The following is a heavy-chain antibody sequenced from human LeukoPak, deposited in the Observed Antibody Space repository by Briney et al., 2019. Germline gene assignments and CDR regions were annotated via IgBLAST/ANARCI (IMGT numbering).Heavy chain of an antibody. Sequence: PSETLSLTCAVYGGSFSGYYWSWIRQPPGKGLKWIGEINHSGSTNYNPSLKSRVTISVDTSKNQFSLKLSSVTAADTAVYYCARGTMVRGVTSLSLYPTSFDPWGQGTLVTVSS. D-gene: IGHD3-10*01. CDR1: GGSFSGYY. V-gene: IGHV4-34*01. CDR3: ARGTMVRGVTSLSLYPTSFDP. J-gene: IGHJ5*02. CDR2: INHSGST.